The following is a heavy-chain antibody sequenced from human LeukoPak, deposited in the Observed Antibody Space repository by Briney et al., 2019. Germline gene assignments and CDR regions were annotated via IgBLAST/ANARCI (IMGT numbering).Heavy chain of an antibody. J-gene: IGHJ6*02. CDR2: RNPNSGNT. CDR1: GYTFTSYD. CDR3: ARDRITVFGVVMGPYYGMDV. Sequence: ASVKVSCKASGYTFTSYDINWVRQATGQGLEWMGWRNPNSGNTGYAQKFQGRVTMTRNTSISTAYMELSSLRSEDTAVYYCARDRITVFGVVMGPYYGMDVWGQGTTVTVSS. D-gene: IGHD3-3*01. V-gene: IGHV1-8*01.